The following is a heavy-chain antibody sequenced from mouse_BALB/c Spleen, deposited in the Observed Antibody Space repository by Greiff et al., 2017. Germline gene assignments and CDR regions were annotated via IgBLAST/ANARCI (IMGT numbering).Heavy chain of an antibody. Sequence: QVQLQQPGAELVMPGASVKMSCKASGYTFTDYWMHWVKQRPGQGLEWIGAIDTSDSYTSYNQKFKGKATLTVDESSSTAYMQLSSLTSEDSAVYYCARGGGDDYDGFAYWGQGTLVTVSA. J-gene: IGHJ3*01. D-gene: IGHD2-4*01. V-gene: IGHV1-69*01. CDR1: GYTFTDYW. CDR3: ARGGGDDYDGFAY. CDR2: IDTSDSYT.